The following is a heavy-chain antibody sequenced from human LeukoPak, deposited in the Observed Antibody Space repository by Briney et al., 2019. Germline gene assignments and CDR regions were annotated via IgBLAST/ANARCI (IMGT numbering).Heavy chain of an antibody. D-gene: IGHD7-27*01. J-gene: IGHJ4*02. CDR1: GFTFSSYA. Sequence: GGSLRLSCAASGFTFSSYAMSWVRQAPGKGLEWVSAISGSGGSTYYADSVKGRFTISRDNAKNSLYLQMNSLRAEDTAVYYCARDGALTGDPSYDHWGQGTLVTVSS. V-gene: IGHV3-23*01. CDR3: ARDGALTGDPSYDH. CDR2: ISGSGGST.